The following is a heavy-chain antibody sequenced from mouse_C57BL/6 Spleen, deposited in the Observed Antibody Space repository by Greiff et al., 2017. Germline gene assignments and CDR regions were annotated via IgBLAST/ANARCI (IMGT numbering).Heavy chain of an antibody. CDR3: VRGGAWFAY. J-gene: IGHJ3*01. V-gene: IGHV10-1*01. CDR2: IRSKSNNYAT. CDR1: GFSFNTYA. Sequence: EVQLVESGGGLVQPKGSLKLSCAASGFSFNTYAMNWVRQAPGKGLEWVARIRSKSNNYATYYADSVKDRFTISRDDSESMLYLQMHNLKTEDTAMYYCVRGGAWFAYWGQGTLVTVSA.